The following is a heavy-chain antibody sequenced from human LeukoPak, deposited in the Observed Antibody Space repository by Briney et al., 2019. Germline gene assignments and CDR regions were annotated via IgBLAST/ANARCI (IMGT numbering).Heavy chain of an antibody. CDR1: GYTFTGNY. CDR3: ARDPQYYYGSGRNPNAFDI. J-gene: IGHJ3*02. CDR2: INPNSGGT. D-gene: IGHD3-10*01. Sequence: GASVKVSCKASGYTFTGNYMHWVRQAPGQGLEWMGWINPNSGGTNYAQKFQGRVTMTRDTSISTAYMELSRLRSDDTAVYYCARDPQYYYGSGRNPNAFDIWGQGTMVTVSS. V-gene: IGHV1-2*02.